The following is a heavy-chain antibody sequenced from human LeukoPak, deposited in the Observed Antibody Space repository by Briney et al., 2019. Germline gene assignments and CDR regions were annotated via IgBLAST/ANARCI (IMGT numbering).Heavy chain of an antibody. Sequence: ASVKVSCKASGYTFTGYYMHWVRQAPGQGLEWMGWTNPNSGGTNYAQKFQGRVTMTRDTSISTAYMELSRLRSDDTAVYYCARVRYTVLRPDYWGQGTPVTVSS. V-gene: IGHV1-2*02. J-gene: IGHJ4*02. CDR1: GYTFTGYY. CDR3: ARVRYTVLRPDY. D-gene: IGHD3-3*01. CDR2: TNPNSGGT.